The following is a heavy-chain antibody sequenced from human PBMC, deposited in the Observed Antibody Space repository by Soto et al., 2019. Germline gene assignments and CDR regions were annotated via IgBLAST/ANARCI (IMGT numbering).Heavy chain of an antibody. CDR2: INAGNGNT. CDR3: AMGGSGKITTYNCFDP. J-gene: IGHJ5*02. CDR1: GYTFTSYA. V-gene: IGHV1-3*01. D-gene: IGHD3-10*01. Sequence: QVQLVQSGAEVKKPGASVKVSCKASGYTFTSYAMHWVRQAPGQRLEWMGWINAGNGNTKYSQKFQGRVTITRDTSASTAGMELSSVRSEDTAVYYCAMGGSGKITTYNCFDPWGQGTLVTVSS.